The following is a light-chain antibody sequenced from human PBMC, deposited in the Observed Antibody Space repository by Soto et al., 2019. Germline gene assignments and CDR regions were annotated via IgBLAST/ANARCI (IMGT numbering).Light chain of an antibody. V-gene: IGKV3-20*01. CDR3: QQYGSSPLT. J-gene: IGKJ3*01. Sequence: EIVMTQSAATLSVSPGERATLSCRPSQSVGSNLAWYQQKPGQAPRLLIYGASTRATGIPDRFSGSGSGTDFTLTISRLEPEDFTVYYCQQYGSSPLTFGPGTKVDIK. CDR1: QSVGSN. CDR2: GAS.